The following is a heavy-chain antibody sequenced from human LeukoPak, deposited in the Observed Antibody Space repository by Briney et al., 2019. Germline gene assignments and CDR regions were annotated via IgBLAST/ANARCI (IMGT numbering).Heavy chain of an antibody. J-gene: IGHJ3*02. Sequence: ASVKVSFKASGYTFPSYGISWVRQAPGQGVAWMGWLSSYNGNTNYAQKLQGRVTMTTDTSTSTAYMELRSLRSDDTAVYYCAREGRIAAAGADAFDIWGQGTMVTVSS. D-gene: IGHD6-13*01. V-gene: IGHV1-18*01. CDR1: GYTFPSYG. CDR3: AREGRIAAAGADAFDI. CDR2: LSSYNGNT.